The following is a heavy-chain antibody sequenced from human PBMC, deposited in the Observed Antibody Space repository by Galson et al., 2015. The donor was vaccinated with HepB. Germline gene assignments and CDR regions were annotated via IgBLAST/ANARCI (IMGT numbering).Heavy chain of an antibody. Sequence: PLRLPGAASGLTFCSYAMHWVRQAPGKGLEWVAVISYDGSNKYYADSVKGRFIISRDNSKNTLYLQMNSLRAEDTAVYYCARDVGSSAPVYYFDYWGQGTLVTVSS. D-gene: IGHD6-25*01. CDR3: ARDVGSSAPVYYFDY. CDR2: ISYDGSNK. CDR1: GLTFCSYA. V-gene: IGHV3-30*04. J-gene: IGHJ4*02.